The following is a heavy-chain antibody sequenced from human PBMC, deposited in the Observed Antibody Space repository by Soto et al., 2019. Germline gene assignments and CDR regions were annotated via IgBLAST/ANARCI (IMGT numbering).Heavy chain of an antibody. Sequence: GGSLRLSCAASGFTVSSNYMSWVRQAPGKGLEWVSVIYSGGSTYYADSVKGRFTISRDNSKNTLYLQMNSLRAEDTAVYYCARGHYYDSSGYRMYYFDYWDQGTLVTVSS. D-gene: IGHD3-22*01. J-gene: IGHJ4*02. CDR1: GFTVSSNY. CDR2: IYSGGST. V-gene: IGHV3-53*01. CDR3: ARGHYYDSSGYRMYYFDY.